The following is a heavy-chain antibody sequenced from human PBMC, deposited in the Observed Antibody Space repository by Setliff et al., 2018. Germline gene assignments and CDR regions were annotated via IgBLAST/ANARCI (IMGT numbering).Heavy chain of an antibody. CDR1: GASISSDAYY. CDR2: IYYSGST. CDR3: ARSRTTAVKGGVFAV. Sequence: SETLSLTCIVSGASISSDAYYWSWIRQHPGKGLEWIGYIYYSGSTYYNPYLKSRVTISLDTSKNQFSLELSSVAAADTAVYYCARSRTTAVKGGVFAVWGRGTLVTVSS. V-gene: IGHV4-31*03. D-gene: IGHD1-7*01. J-gene: IGHJ2*01.